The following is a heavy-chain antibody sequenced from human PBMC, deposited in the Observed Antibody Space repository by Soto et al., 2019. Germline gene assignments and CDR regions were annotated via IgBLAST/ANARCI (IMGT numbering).Heavy chain of an antibody. V-gene: IGHV1-18*04. D-gene: IGHD2-2*01. J-gene: IGHJ5*01. CDR3: VRDQKYFRVNGNWFDS. CDR1: GYTSADFG. CDR2: VSGNNGAS. Sequence: ASVKVSCKASGYTSADFGISWVRQAPGQGLEWMGWVSGNNGASNPAPKVQGRITMTLDTSTGVSYMALRSLRSDDTAIYYCVRDQKYFRVNGNWFDSWGQGTLATVSS.